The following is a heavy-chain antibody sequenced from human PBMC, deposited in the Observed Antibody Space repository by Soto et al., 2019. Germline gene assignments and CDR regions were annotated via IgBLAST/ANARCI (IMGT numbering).Heavy chain of an antibody. V-gene: IGHV3-30*18. J-gene: IGHJ4*02. CDR2: ISYDGSNK. D-gene: IGHD3-22*01. CDR1: GFTFSSYG. CDR3: AKGSGYYSLNFDY. Sequence: QVQLVESGGGVVQPGRSLRLSCAASGFTFSSYGMHWVRQAPGKGLEWVAVISYDGSNKYYADSVKGRFTISRDNSKNTLYLQMNSLRAEDSAVYYWAKGSGYYSLNFDYWGQGTLVTVSS.